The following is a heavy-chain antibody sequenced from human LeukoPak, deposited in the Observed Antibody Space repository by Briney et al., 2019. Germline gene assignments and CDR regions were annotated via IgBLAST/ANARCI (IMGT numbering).Heavy chain of an antibody. CDR1: GFTFSSYA. D-gene: IGHD6-13*01. CDR3: ASPKGKSSSWYGTFDY. J-gene: IGHJ4*02. Sequence: QAGGSRRLSCAASGFTFSSYAMHWVRQAPGKGLEWVAVISYDGSNKYYADSVKGRFTISRDNSKNTLYLQMNSLRAEDTAVYYCASPKGKSSSWYGTFDYWGQGTLVTVSS. V-gene: IGHV3-30*04. CDR2: ISYDGSNK.